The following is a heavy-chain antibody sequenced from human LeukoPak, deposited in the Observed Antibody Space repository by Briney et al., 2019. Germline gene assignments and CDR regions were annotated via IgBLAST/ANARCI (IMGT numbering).Heavy chain of an antibody. V-gene: IGHV3-21*01. D-gene: IGHD3-3*01. Sequence: GGSLRLSCAASGFTFSSYSMNWVRQAPGKGLEWVSSISSSSSYIYYADSVKGRFTISRDNAKNLLYLQMNSLRAEDTAVYYCARVNATSTYYDFWSGYYWFDPWGQGTLVTVSS. CDR1: GFTFSSYS. CDR3: ARVNATSTYYDFWSGYYWFDP. J-gene: IGHJ5*02. CDR2: ISSSSSYI.